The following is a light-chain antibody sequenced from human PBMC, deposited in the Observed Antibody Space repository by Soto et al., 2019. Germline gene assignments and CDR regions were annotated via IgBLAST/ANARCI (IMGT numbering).Light chain of an antibody. J-gene: IGLJ3*02. CDR2: EVS. V-gene: IGLV2-14*01. CDR1: SSDVGAYKY. Sequence: QSVLTQPASVSGSPGQSITISCTGSSSDVGAYKYVSWFQQHPGKAPKLIIYEVSNRPSGVSDRFSGSKSGNTASLTISGVQAEDEADYQCSSYTTTTAWVFAGGTKVTVL. CDR3: SSYTTTTAWV.